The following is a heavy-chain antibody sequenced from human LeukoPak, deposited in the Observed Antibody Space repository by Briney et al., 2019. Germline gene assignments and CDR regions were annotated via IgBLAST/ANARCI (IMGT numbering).Heavy chain of an antibody. V-gene: IGHV3-7*01. J-gene: IGHJ4*02. D-gene: IGHD6-13*01. CDR1: GFTVSSNY. CDR2: IKQDGSAT. Sequence: GGSLRLSCAASGFTVSSNYMSWVRQAPGKGLEWVANIKQDGSATYYVDSVKGRFTISRDNAKNSLYLQMNSLRAEDTAVYYCARMYSSSWYSWGQGTLVTVSS. CDR3: ARMYSSSWYS.